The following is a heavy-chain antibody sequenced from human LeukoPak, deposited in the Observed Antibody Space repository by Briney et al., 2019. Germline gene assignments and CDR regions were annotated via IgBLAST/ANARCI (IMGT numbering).Heavy chain of an antibody. D-gene: IGHD3-22*01. CDR1: GGTFSSYA. Sequence: ASVKVSCKASGGTFSSYAISWVRQAPGQGLEWMGGIIPIFGTANYAQKFQGRVTITADESTSTAYMELSSLRSEDTAVYYCARGTGMGSSGYWSGLRPENWFDPWGQGTLVTVSS. CDR2: IIPIFGTA. CDR3: ARGTGMGSSGYWSGLRPENWFDP. V-gene: IGHV1-69*01. J-gene: IGHJ5*02.